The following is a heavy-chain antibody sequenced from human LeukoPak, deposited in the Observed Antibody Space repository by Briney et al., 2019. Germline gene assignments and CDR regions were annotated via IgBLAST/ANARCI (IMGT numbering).Heavy chain of an antibody. J-gene: IGHJ4*02. Sequence: ASVKVSCKASGYTFTSYDIDWVRQATGQGLEWMGWMNPNSGNTGYAQKFQGRVTMTRNTSISTAYMELSSLRSEDTAVYYCARDPPGSGSYYDYWGQGTLVTVSS. CDR2: MNPNSGNT. CDR3: ARDPPGSGSYYDY. V-gene: IGHV1-8*01. D-gene: IGHD3-10*01. CDR1: GYTFTSYD.